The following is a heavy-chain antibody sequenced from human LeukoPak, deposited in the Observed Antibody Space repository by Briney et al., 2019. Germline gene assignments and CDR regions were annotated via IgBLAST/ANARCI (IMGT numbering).Heavy chain of an antibody. CDR1: GYTFTGYY. J-gene: IGHJ3*02. CDR2: INPNSGGT. D-gene: IGHD5-18*01. CDR3: ARDREAMTDSDAFDI. Sequence: EASVKVSCKASGYTFTGYYMHWVRQAPGQGLEWMGWINPNSGGTNYAQKFQGRVTMTRDTSISTAYMELRSLRSDDTAVYYCARDREAMTDSDAFDIWGQGTMVTVSS. V-gene: IGHV1-2*02.